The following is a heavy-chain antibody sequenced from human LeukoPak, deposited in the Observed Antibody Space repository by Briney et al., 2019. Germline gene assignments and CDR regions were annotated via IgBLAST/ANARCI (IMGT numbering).Heavy chain of an antibody. D-gene: IGHD3-22*01. Sequence: GASVKVSCKASGYTFTSYGISWVRRAPGQGLEWMGWISAYNGNTNYAQKLQGRVTMTTDTSTSTAYMELRSLRSDDTAVYYCARGGSYYYDSSGYYYSPTFDYWGQGTLVTVSS. V-gene: IGHV1-18*01. CDR3: ARGGSYYYDSSGYYYSPTFDY. J-gene: IGHJ4*02. CDR2: ISAYNGNT. CDR1: GYTFTSYG.